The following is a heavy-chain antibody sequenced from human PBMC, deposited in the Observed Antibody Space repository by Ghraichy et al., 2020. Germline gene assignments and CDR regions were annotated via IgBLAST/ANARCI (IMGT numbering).Heavy chain of an antibody. V-gene: IGHV3-48*02. D-gene: IGHD7-27*01. CDR2: IGGGGNTM. CDR3: ARDLPGTGVYFDS. Sequence: GGSLRLSCAASGFTFSTYNMNWVRQPPGKGLEWVSYIGGGGNTMFYVDSVKGRFTISRDNAKNSLYLQMNSLRDEDTAVYYCARDLPGTGVYFDSWGQGTLVTVSS. CDR1: GFTFSTYN. J-gene: IGHJ4*02.